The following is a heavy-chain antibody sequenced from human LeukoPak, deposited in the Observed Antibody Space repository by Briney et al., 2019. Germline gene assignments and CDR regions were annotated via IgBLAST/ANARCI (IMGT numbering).Heavy chain of an antibody. D-gene: IGHD2-15*01. Sequence: GGSLRLSCAASGFTFRSYAMSWVRQAPGKGLEWVSTISTTGVSTHYADSVKGRFTSSRDNSKNTLFLQMNSLRAEDTAVYYCARVVTPRIRNGLDSWGQGTLVTVSS. J-gene: IGHJ5*01. V-gene: IGHV3-23*01. CDR2: ISTTGVST. CDR1: GFTFRSYA. CDR3: ARVVTPRIRNGLDS.